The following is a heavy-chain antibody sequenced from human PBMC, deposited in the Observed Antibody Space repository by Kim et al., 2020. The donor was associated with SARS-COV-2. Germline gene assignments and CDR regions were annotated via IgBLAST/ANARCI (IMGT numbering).Heavy chain of an antibody. V-gene: IGHV3-33*01. J-gene: IGHJ6*02. CDR2: IWYDGSNK. CDR1: GFTFSSYG. CDR3: ALGPAAIFEDDYYYGMDV. D-gene: IGHD2-2*02. Sequence: GGSLRLSCAASGFTFSSYGMHWVRQAPGKGLEWVAVIWYDGSNKYYADSVKGRFTISRDNSKNTLYLQMNSLRAEDTAVYYCALGPAAIFEDDYYYGMDVWGQGTTVTVSS.